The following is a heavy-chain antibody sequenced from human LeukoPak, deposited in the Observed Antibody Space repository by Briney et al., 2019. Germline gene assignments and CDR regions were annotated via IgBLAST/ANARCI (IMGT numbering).Heavy chain of an antibody. J-gene: IGHJ4*02. D-gene: IGHD6-13*01. V-gene: IGHV1-8*01. CDR1: GYTLTSYA. CDR2: MNPNSGNT. CDR3: ARGGLGAASPY. Sequence: ASVQVSCTASGYTLTSYAINWVRPATGQGLEWMGWMNPNSGNTGYAQKFQRRVTMTRNTSISTAYMELSSLRSEDTAVYYCARGGLGAASPYWGQGTLVTVSS.